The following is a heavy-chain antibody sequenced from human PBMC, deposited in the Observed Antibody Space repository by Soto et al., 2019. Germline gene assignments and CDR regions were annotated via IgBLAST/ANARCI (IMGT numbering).Heavy chain of an antibody. D-gene: IGHD6-13*01. CDR1: GFSLTTRGVG. V-gene: IGHV2-5*02. CDR2: IYWDDDK. Sequence: ESGPTLVNPTQTLTLTCTFSGFSLTTRGVGVGWIRQPPGKALECLALIYWDDDKRYSPSLQSRLSITKDTSKNQVVLTMTNVDPVDTATYYCAHMSSSRKTYYFDYWGQGTLVTVSS. CDR3: AHMSSSRKTYYFDY. J-gene: IGHJ4*02.